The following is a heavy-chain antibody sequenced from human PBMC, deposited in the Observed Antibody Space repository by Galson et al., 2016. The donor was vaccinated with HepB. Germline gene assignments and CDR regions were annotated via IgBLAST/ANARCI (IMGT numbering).Heavy chain of an antibody. CDR1: GYTFTGYH. CDR2: INPNSGGT. Sequence: SVKVSCKASGYTFTGYHIHWVRQAPGQGLEWAGWINPNSGGTNYAQKFQDWVTMTRDTSISTAYMELKRLRSDDTAIYFCVRGATTVSPSRHGHDYWGQGTLVIVPS. V-gene: IGHV1-2*04. J-gene: IGHJ4*02. CDR3: VRGATTVSPSRHGHDY. D-gene: IGHD4-17*01.